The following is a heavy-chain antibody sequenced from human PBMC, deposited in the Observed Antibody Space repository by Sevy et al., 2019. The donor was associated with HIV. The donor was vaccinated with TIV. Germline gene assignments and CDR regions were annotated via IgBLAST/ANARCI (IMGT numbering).Heavy chain of an antibody. CDR2: INAGNGNT. Sequence: ASVNVSCKASGYTFTSYAMHWVRQAPGQRLEWMGWINAGNGNTKYSQKFQGRVTITRDTSASTAYMELSSLRSEDTAVYYCARASSLRAVAGLVDYWGQGTLVTVSS. D-gene: IGHD6-19*01. J-gene: IGHJ4*02. CDR3: ARASSLRAVAGLVDY. CDR1: GYTFTSYA. V-gene: IGHV1-3*01.